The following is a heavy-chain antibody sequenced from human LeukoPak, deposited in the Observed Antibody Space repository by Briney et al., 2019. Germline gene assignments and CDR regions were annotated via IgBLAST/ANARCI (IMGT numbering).Heavy chain of an antibody. V-gene: IGHV3-48*01. D-gene: IGHD2-15*01. J-gene: IGHJ4*02. CDR1: GFTFSSYS. CDR3: ARDSGRGGSCDY. Sequence: GGSLRLSCAASGFTFSSYSMKWVRRAPGKGLEWVSHIDGGSSAIYYADSVKGRFTISRDNARNSLYLQMNSLRGEDTGVYYCARDSGRGGSCDYWGQGTLVTVSS. CDR2: IDGGSSAI.